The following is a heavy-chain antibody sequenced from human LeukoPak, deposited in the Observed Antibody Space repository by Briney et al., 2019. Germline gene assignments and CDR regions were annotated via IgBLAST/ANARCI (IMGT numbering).Heavy chain of an antibody. CDR1: GYSFTSYW. D-gene: IGHD3-16*02. J-gene: IGHJ4*02. V-gene: IGHV5-51*01. CDR3: ARHDDYVWGSYPY. Sequence: GESLKISCKGSGYSFTSYWIGWVRQMPGKGLEWMGIIYPGDSDTRYSPSFHGQVTISADKSISPAYLQWSSLKASDTAMYCCARHDDYVWGSYPYWGQGTLVTVSS. CDR2: IYPGDSDT.